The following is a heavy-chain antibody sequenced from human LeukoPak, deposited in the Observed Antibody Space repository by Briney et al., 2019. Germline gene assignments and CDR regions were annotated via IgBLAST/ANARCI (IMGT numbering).Heavy chain of an antibody. CDR2: IYPGDSDT. CDR3: ATTAPA. J-gene: IGHJ5*02. V-gene: IGHV5-51*01. CDR1: GYSFTTYW. Sequence: GESLKFSCKASGYSFTTYWIGWVRQMPGKGLEWMGIIYPGDSDTRYSPSFQGHVTISADKSINTAYLQWSSLRASDTAMYYCATTAPAWGQGTLVTVSS. D-gene: IGHD5-18*01.